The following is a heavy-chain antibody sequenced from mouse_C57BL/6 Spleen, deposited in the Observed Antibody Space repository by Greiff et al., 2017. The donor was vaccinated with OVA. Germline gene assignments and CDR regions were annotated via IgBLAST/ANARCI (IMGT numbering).Heavy chain of an antibody. V-gene: IGHV1-26*01. CDR3: ASGLRYGGFAY. D-gene: IGHD1-1*02. CDR2: INPNNGGT. CDR1: GYTFTDYY. J-gene: IGHJ3*01. Sequence: VQLQQSGPELVKPGASVKISCKASGYTFTDYYMNWVKQSHGKSLEWIGDINPNNGGTSYNQKFKGKATLTVDKSSSTAYMELRSLTSEDSAVYYCASGLRYGGFAYWGQGTLVTVSA.